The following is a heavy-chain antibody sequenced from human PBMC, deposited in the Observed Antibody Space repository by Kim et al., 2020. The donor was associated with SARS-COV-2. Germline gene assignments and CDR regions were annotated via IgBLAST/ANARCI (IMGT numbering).Heavy chain of an antibody. J-gene: IGHJ3*02. D-gene: IGHD1-26*01. CDR1: GFTFSSYA. CDR3: AAGWELLDAFDI. V-gene: IGHV3-23*01. Sequence: GGSLGLSCAASGFTFSSYAMSWVRQAPGKGLEWVSAISGSGGSTYYADSVKGRFTISRDNSKNTLYLQMNSLRAEDTAVYYCAAGWELLDAFDIWGQGTMVTVSS. CDR2: ISGSGGST.